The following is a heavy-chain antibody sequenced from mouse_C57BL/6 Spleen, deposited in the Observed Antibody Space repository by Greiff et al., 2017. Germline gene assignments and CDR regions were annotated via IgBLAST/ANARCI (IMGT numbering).Heavy chain of an antibody. CDR1: GYTFTSYW. CDR3: AREGFTTGVECYFDY. J-gene: IGHJ2*01. D-gene: IGHD1-1*01. Sequence: QVQLQQPGAELVKPGASVKLSCKASGYTFTSYWMPWVKQRPGQGLEWIGMIHPNSGSTNYNEKFKSKATLTVDNATSTAYMQLSRLTSEDAAVYYCAREGFTTGVECYFDYWGKGTTLTVSS. CDR2: IHPNSGST. V-gene: IGHV1-64*01.